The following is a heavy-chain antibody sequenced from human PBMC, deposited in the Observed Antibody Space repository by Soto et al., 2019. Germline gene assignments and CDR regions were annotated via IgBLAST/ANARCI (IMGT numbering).Heavy chain of an antibody. V-gene: IGHV3-43*01. CDR2: ISWDGGST. D-gene: IGHD1-26*01. CDR3: ASHSGSNQLKFDY. CDR1: GFTFDDYT. J-gene: IGHJ4*02. Sequence: GGSLRLSCAASGFTFDDYTMHWVRRAPGKGLEWVSLISWDGGSTYYADSVKGRFTISRDNSKNSLYLQMNGLRTEDTALYYCASHSGSNQLKFDYWGQGTLVTVSS.